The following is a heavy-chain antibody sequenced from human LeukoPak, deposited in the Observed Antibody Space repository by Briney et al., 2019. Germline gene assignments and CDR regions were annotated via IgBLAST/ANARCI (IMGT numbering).Heavy chain of an antibody. J-gene: IGHJ4*02. D-gene: IGHD5-18*01. CDR3: ARPGYSYGNY. CDR1: GGSLSGYY. Sequence: SETLSLTCAVYGGSLSGYYWSWIRQSPGKGLEWIGEINHSGSTNYNPSLKSRVTISVDTSKNQFSLKLSSVTAADTAAYYCARPGYSYGNYWGQGTLVTVSS. V-gene: IGHV4-34*01. CDR2: INHSGST.